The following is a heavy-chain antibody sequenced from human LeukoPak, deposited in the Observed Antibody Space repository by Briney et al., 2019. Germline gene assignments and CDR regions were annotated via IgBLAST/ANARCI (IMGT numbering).Heavy chain of an antibody. J-gene: IGHJ4*02. CDR2: IYHSGST. CDR1: GGSISSSNW. V-gene: IGHV4-4*02. D-gene: IGHD6-13*01. Sequence: PSGTLSLTCAVSGGSISSSNWWSWVRQPPGKGLEWIGEIYHSGSTNYNPSLKSRVTISVDTSKNQFSLKLSSVTAADTAVYYCARLWQQLVWRGFDYWGQGTLVTVSS. CDR3: ARLWQQLVWRGFDY.